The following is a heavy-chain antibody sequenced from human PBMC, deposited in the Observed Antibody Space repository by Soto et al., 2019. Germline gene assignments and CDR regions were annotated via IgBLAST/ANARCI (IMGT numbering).Heavy chain of an antibody. D-gene: IGHD3-16*01. CDR2: IYYSGST. CDR3: ARGKGLLRFYYYYGMDV. CDR1: GGSVSSGSYY. Sequence: PSETLSLTCTVSGGSVSSGSYYWSWIRQPPGKGLEWIGYIYYSGSTNYNPSLKSRVTISVDTSKNQFSLKLSSVTAADTAVYYCARGKGLLRFYYYYGMDVWGQGTTVTVSS. J-gene: IGHJ6*02. V-gene: IGHV4-61*01.